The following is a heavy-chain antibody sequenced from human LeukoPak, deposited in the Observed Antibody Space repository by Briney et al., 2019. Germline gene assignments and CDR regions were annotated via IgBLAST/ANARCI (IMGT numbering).Heavy chain of an antibody. CDR3: ARGGDKRPYYYYYMDV. V-gene: IGHV4-61*02. D-gene: IGHD2-21*02. Sequence: SETLSLTCIVSGGSISSGSYYWSWIRQPAGKGLEWIGRIYTSGTTNYNPSLKSRVTISADTSKNQFSLNLSSVTAADTAVYYCARGGDKRPYYYYYMDVWGKGTTVTISS. CDR1: GGSISSGSYY. CDR2: IYTSGTT. J-gene: IGHJ6*03.